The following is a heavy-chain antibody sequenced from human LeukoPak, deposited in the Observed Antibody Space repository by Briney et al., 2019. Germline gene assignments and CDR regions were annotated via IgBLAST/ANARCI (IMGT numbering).Heavy chain of an antibody. CDR2: ISPYNSNT. Sequence: ASVKVSCKASGYTFTSYGISWVRQAPGQGLEWMGWISPYNSNTYYAQNLQGRVTMTTDTSTSTTYMELRSLRSDDTAVYYCARDLRRGYSSGRYSWGTGSSNDFWGQGTLVTVSS. CDR1: GYTFTSYG. V-gene: IGHV1-18*01. CDR3: ARDLRRGYSSGRYSWGTGSSNDF. J-gene: IGHJ4*02. D-gene: IGHD6-19*01.